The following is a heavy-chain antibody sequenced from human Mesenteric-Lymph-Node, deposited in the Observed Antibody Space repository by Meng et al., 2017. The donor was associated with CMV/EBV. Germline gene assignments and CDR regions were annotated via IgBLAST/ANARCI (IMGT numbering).Heavy chain of an antibody. Sequence: GESLKISCAASGFTVSTSYMTWVRQAPGKGLEWVSIIYGGGNTYYADSVKGRFTISRDNSKNTLYLQMNSLRAEDTAVYYCAKDLSWYIPMDVWGQGTTVTVSS. CDR2: IYGGGNT. V-gene: IGHV3-53*05. CDR1: GFTVSTSY. J-gene: IGHJ6*02. D-gene: IGHD6-13*01. CDR3: AKDLSWYIPMDV.